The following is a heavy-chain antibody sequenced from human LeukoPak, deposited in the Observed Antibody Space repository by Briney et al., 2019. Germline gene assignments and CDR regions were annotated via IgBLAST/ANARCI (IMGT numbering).Heavy chain of an antibody. J-gene: IGHJ4*02. Sequence: RPGVSLRLSCAASGFSFSGHWMHWARQLPGKGLVWVSRISPTGSTTSYADSVKGRFTVSRDNAKNTLYLQVNNLRAEDTAVYYCARGPSSNWSGLDFWGQGTLLTVSS. V-gene: IGHV3-74*01. CDR2: ISPTGSTT. D-gene: IGHD6-13*01. CDR1: GFSFSGHW. CDR3: ARGPSSNWSGLDF.